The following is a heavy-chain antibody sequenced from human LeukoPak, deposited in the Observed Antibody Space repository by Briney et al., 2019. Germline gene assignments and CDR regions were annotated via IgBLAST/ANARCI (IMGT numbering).Heavy chain of an antibody. CDR1: GFTFSSYA. CDR2: ISYDGSNK. V-gene: IGHV3-30-3*01. J-gene: IGHJ4*02. Sequence: GGSLRLSCAASGFTFSSYAMHWVRQAPGKGLEWVAVISYDGSNKYYADSVKGRFTISRDNSKNTLYLQMNSLRAEDTAVYYCARDRRIVVVSSYYFDYWGQGTLVTVSS. CDR3: ARDRRIVVVSSYYFDY. D-gene: IGHD3-22*01.